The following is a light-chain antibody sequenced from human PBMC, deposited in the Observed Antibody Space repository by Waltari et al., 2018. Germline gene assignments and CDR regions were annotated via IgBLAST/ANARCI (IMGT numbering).Light chain of an antibody. CDR1: QSVSSY. Sequence: EIVLSQSPATLSLAPGERATLPCRASQSVSSYLACYQQKPGQAPRLLIYDASNRATGIPARFSGSGSGTDFTLTISSLEPEDFAVYYCQQRSSWPLTFGGGTKVEIK. J-gene: IGKJ4*01. V-gene: IGKV3-11*01. CDR2: DAS. CDR3: QQRSSWPLT.